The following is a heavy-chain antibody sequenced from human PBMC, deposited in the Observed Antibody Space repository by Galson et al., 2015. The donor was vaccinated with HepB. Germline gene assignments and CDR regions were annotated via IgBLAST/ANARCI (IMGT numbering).Heavy chain of an antibody. D-gene: IGHD5-18*01. CDR1: GFTVSSNY. V-gene: IGHV3-53*01. Sequence: SLRLSCAASGFTVSSNYMSWVRQAPGKGLEWVSVIYSGGSTYYADSVKGRFTISRDNSKNTLYLQMNSLRAEDTAVYYCARDRVDTASLTFDYWGQGTLVTVSS. CDR3: ARDRVDTASLTFDY. CDR2: IYSGGST. J-gene: IGHJ4*02.